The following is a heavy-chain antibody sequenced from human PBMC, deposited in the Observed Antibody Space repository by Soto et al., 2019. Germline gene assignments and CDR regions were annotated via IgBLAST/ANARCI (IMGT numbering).Heavy chain of an antibody. D-gene: IGHD3-3*01. V-gene: IGHV3-7*01. Sequence: GGSLRLSCAASGFTFSSYWMSWVRQAPGKGLEWVANIKQDGSEKYYVDSVKGRFTISRDNAKNSLYLQMNSLRAEDTAVYYCARAGEELRFLEWLNYYYYMDVWGKGTTVTVSS. J-gene: IGHJ6*03. CDR1: GFTFSSYW. CDR3: ARAGEELRFLEWLNYYYYMDV. CDR2: IKQDGSEK.